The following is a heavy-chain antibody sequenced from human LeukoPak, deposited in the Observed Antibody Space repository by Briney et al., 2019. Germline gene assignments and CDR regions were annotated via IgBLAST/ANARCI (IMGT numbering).Heavy chain of an antibody. J-gene: IGHJ3*02. D-gene: IGHD5-12*01. CDR3: AKDPRGSYTRAFDI. CDR1: GFTLRSYD. CDR2: ISGSGGST. Sequence: QSGGSLRLSCAASGFTLRSYDMSWVRQAPGKGLEWVSAISGSGGSTFYADSVKGRFTISRDNSKNSLYLQMSSLRAEDTAVYYCAKDPRGSYTRAFDIWGQGTMVTVSS. V-gene: IGHV3-23*01.